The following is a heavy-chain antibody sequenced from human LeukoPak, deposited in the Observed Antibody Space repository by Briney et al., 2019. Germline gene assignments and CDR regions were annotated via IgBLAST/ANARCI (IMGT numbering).Heavy chain of an antibody. CDR3: AKTGRPNNSGWYRWFDP. V-gene: IGHV4-4*09. J-gene: IGHJ5*02. CDR1: GGSISTYY. CDR2: ICNSGGT. D-gene: IGHD6-19*01. Sequence: SETLSLTCTVSGGSISTYYWSWIRQPPGKGLEWIGCICNSGGTNYNPSLKSRVTISVDTSKNQFSLDLSSVTAADTAVYYCAKTGRPNNSGWYRWFDPWGQGTLVTVSS.